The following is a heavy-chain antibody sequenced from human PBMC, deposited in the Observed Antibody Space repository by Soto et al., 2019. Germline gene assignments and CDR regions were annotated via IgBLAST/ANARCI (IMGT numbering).Heavy chain of an antibody. D-gene: IGHD3-10*01. J-gene: IGHJ3*02. CDR2: IYYSGST. CDR3: ARHANRNYYDAFDI. V-gene: IGHV4-39*01. CDR1: GGSITSGTYY. Sequence: SLTCTVSGGSITSGTYYWGWIRQPPGKGLEWIGSIYYSGSTYYNPSLKSRATISVDTSKSQFSLKLTSVTAADTAVYYCARHANRNYYDAFDIWGQGTMVTVSS.